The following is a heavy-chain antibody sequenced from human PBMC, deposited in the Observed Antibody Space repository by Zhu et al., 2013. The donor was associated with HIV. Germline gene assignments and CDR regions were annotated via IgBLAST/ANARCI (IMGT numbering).Heavy chain of an antibody. CDR1: GYTFTGYY. D-gene: IGHD6-6*01. Sequence: QVQLVQSGAEVKKPGASVKVSCKASGYTFTGYYMHWVRQAPGQGLEWMGWINPNSGGTNYAQKFQGRVTMTRDTSISTAYMELSRLRSDDTAVYFCARVWGEQLGSYGMDVWGQGTTVTVSS. CDR3: ARVWGEQLGSYGMDV. V-gene: IGHV1-2*02. CDR2: INPNSGGT. J-gene: IGHJ6*02.